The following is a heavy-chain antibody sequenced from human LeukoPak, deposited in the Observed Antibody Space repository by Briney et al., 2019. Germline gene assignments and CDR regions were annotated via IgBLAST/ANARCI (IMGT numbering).Heavy chain of an antibody. J-gene: IGHJ6*03. CDR3: ARDVDRFLEWSQRYYYYMDV. D-gene: IGHD3-3*01. Sequence: SETLSLTCTVSGGSVSRNSDYWGWIRQPPGKGLEWIGSIYYGGSTYYNPSLKSRVTISVDTSKNQFSLMVSSVTVADTAVYYCARDVDRFLEWSQRYYYYMDVWGKGTTVTVSS. CDR2: IYYGGST. V-gene: IGHV4-39*07. CDR1: GGSVSRNSDY.